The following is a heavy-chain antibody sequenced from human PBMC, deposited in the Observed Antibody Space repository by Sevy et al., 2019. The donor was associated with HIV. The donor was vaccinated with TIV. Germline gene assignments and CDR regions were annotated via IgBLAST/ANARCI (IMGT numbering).Heavy chain of an antibody. V-gene: IGHV3-53*01. CDR3: ARESSRGFDY. Sequence: GGSLRLSCAASGFTFSSYGMHWVRQAPGKGLEWVSVIYSGGSTYYADSVKGRFTISRDNSKNTLYLQMNSLRAEDTAVYYCARESSRGFDYWGQGTLVTVSS. CDR2: IYSGGST. D-gene: IGHD6-13*01. J-gene: IGHJ4*02. CDR1: GFTFSSYG.